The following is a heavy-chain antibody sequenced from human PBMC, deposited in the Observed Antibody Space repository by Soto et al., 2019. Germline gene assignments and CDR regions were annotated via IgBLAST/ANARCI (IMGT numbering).Heavy chain of an antibody. D-gene: IGHD2-2*01. CDR3: ARIRQLLFVS. CDR1: GFTFRVSA. CDR2: IGGTGNTT. J-gene: IGHJ4*02. V-gene: IGHV3-23*01. Sequence: VHLSESGGALVQPGGSLRLSCAASGFTFRVSAMSWFRQAPGGGLEWVSAIGGTGNTTYYADSVKGRFTIARDNSRDTLYLQMTSLRVEDTAVYYCARIRQLLFVSWGQGTLVSVSS.